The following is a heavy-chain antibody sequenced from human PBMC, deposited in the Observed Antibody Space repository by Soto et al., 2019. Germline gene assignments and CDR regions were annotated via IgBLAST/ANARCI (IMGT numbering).Heavy chain of an antibody. D-gene: IGHD4-17*01. CDR2: ISAYNGHT. J-gene: IGHJ4*02. CDR1: GYTFTSYG. Sequence: QVQLVQSGAEVKKPGASVKVSCKASGYTFTSYGISWVRQAPGQGLAWMGWISAYNGHTNYAQKLQGRVTMTTDTSTSTAYMELRSLRSDDTAVYYCARSPYGDYDEAYYFDYWGQGTLVTVSS. CDR3: ARSPYGDYDEAYYFDY. V-gene: IGHV1-18*01.